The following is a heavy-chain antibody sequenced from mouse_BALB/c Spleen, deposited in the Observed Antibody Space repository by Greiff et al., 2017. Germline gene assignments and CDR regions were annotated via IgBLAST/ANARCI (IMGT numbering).Heavy chain of an antibody. V-gene: IGHV5-6-3*01. CDR3: AREGGYYLDY. Sequence: DVQLVESGGGLVQPGGSLKLSCAASGFTFSSYGMSWVRQTPDKRLELVATINSNGGSTYYPDSVKGRFTISRDNAKNTLYLQMSSLKSEDTAMYYCAREGGYYLDYWGQGTTLTVSS. J-gene: IGHJ2*01. CDR1: GFTFSSYG. CDR2: INSNGGST.